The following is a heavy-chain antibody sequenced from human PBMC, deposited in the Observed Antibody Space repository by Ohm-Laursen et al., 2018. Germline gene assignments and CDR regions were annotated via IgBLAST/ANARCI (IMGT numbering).Heavy chain of an antibody. J-gene: IGHJ5*02. V-gene: IGHV1-69*04. D-gene: IGHD1-26*01. CDR1: GGTFSSYA. Sequence: SVKVSCKGSGGTFSSYAISWVRQAPGQGLEWMGRIIPILGIANYAQKFQGRVTITTDKSTSTAYMELSSLRSEDTAVYYCARVMVGASSFWFDPWGQGTLVTVSS. CDR3: ARVMVGASSFWFDP. CDR2: IIPILGIA.